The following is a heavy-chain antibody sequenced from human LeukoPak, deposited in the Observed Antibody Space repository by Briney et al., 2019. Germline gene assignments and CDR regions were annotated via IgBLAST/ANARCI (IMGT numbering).Heavy chain of an antibody. CDR3: ARDQSPHYYDSSGYGAFNL. D-gene: IGHD3-22*01. J-gene: IGHJ3*01. V-gene: IGHV3-23*01. CDR1: GFTFSSYS. CDR2: ISASGSRT. Sequence: GGSLRLSCAASGFTFSSYSMNWVRQAPGKGLEWVSGISASGSRTYYGKSVKGRFTISRDNSKNTLFLQMNNLRGDDTARYFCARDQSPHYYDSSGYGAFNLWGQGTMVTVSS.